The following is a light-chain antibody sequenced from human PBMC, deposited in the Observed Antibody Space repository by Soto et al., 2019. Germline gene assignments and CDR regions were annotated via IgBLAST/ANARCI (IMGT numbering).Light chain of an antibody. CDR3: QQRSNWPGT. CDR2: DAS. J-gene: IGKJ1*01. CDR1: QSVSYY. V-gene: IGKV3-11*01. Sequence: EIVLTQSPATLSLSPGERATLSCRASQSVSYYLAWYQQKPGQAPRLLIYDASNRATGIPARFSGSGSGTDFTLTISSLEPEDCAVYYCQQRSNWPGTFGQGTKVEIK.